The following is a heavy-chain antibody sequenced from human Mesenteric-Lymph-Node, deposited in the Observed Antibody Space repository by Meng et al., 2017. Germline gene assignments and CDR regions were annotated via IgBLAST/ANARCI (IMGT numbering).Heavy chain of an antibody. CDR1: GYTFSTYT. J-gene: IGHJ5*02. V-gene: IGHV7-4-1*02. CDR3: ARGGNFDP. Sequence: QVQLWPTGSELKKPGASLKVSCKASGYTFSTYTIHWVRQAHGRGLEWMGWISTNTGTPTYTQGFTGRFVFSLDTSVSTAYLQISSLKAEDTAVYYCARGGNFDPWGQGTLVTVSS. D-gene: IGHD2/OR15-2a*01. CDR2: ISTNTGTP.